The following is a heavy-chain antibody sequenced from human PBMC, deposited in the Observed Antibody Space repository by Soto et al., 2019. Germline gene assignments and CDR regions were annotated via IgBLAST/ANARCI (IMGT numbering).Heavy chain of an antibody. CDR2: IYWDDDK. CDR3: ARLGVAGITYWFDS. CDR1: GFSLSSSGVG. J-gene: IGHJ5*01. V-gene: IGHV2-5*02. D-gene: IGHD3-10*01. Sequence: QITLKESGPTLVKPTQTLTLTCTFSGFSLSSSGVGVGWIRQPPGKALEWLTFIYWDDDKRYSPSLKSRLTITKDTSKNQVVLTLTNMDPVDTATYYCARLGVAGITYWFDSWGQGTLLTVSS.